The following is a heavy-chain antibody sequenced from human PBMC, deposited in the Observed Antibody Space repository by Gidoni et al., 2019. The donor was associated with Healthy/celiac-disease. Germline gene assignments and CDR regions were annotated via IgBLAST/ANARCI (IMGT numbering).Heavy chain of an antibody. D-gene: IGHD3-10*01. CDR2: INSDGSST. J-gene: IGHJ6*02. CDR3: AGEYAGYYGSGSYLRYGMDV. Sequence: EVQLVESGGGLVQPGGSLRLSCAVSGFTFLSFCMHWVRQAPGKGLVWVSCINSDGSSTSYADSVKGRFTISRDNAKNTLYLQMNSLRAEDTAAYYCAGEYAGYYGSGSYLRYGMDVWGQGTTVTVSS. CDR1: GFTFLSFC. V-gene: IGHV3-74*01.